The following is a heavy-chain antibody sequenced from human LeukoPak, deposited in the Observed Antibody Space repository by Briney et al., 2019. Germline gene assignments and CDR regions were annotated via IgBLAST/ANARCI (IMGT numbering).Heavy chain of an antibody. V-gene: IGHV4-39*07. CDR3: ARKARYSSGWYSSNHFDY. J-gene: IGHJ4*02. Sequence: KPSETLSLTCTVSGGSISSRSYYWGWIRQPPGKGLEWIGSIYYSGSTYYNPSLKSRVTISVDTSKNQFSLKLSSVTAADTAVYYCARKARYSSGWYSSNHFDYWGQGTLVTVSS. D-gene: IGHD6-19*01. CDR2: IYYSGST. CDR1: GGSISSRSYY.